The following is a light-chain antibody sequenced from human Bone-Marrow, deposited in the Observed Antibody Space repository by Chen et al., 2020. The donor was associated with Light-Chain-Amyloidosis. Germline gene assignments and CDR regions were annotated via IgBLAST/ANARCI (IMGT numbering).Light chain of an antibody. CDR1: NIGSTS. Sequence: SYVLTQPSSVSVAPGQTATIACGGNNIGSTSVHWYQQTPGQAPLLVVYDGSDRPSGIPERLSGSNSGNTATLTISRVEAGDEAAYYCQVWDRSSDRPVFGGGTELTVL. CDR3: QVWDRSSDRPV. J-gene: IGLJ3*02. V-gene: IGLV3-21*02. CDR2: DGS.